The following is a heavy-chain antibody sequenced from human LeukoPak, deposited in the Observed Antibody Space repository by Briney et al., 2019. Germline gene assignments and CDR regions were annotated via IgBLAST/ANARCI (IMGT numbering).Heavy chain of an antibody. D-gene: IGHD3-10*01. CDR3: ARGWRGSGSDY. CDR1: GGSFSGYY. Sequence: PSETLSLTCAVYGGSFSGYYWSWIRQPPGKGLEWIGEINHGGSTNYNPSLKSRVTISVDTSKNQFSLKLSSVTAADTAVYYCARGWRGSGSDYWGQGTLVTVSS. CDR2: INHGGST. V-gene: IGHV4-34*01. J-gene: IGHJ4*02.